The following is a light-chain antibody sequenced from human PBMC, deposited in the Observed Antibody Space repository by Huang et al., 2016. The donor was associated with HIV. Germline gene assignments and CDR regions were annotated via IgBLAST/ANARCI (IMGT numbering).Light chain of an antibody. CDR3: MQGLQTWT. J-gene: IGKJ1*01. CDR2: LAS. CDR1: QSLLHSNRHNY. V-gene: IGKV2-28*01. Sequence: DIVMVQSPASLSVTPGEAASITCRSSQSLLHSNRHNYLDWYWQKPGQSPQLLIYLASTRASGVPDRFSGSGSGTDFTLRINRVEPGDVGVYYCMQGLQTWTFGQGTKVEI.